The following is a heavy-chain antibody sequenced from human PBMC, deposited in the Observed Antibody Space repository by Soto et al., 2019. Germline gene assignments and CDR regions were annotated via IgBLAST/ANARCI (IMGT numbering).Heavy chain of an antibody. CDR1: GGSISSGGYY. D-gene: IGHD5-18*01. CDR3: ASHYGYGYYGMDV. V-gene: IGHV4-31*03. Sequence: STTLSLTCTFSGGSISSGGYYWSWIRQHPGKGLEWIGYIYYSGSTYYNPSLKSRVTISVDTSKNQFSLKLSSVTAADTAVYYCASHYGYGYYGMDVWGQGTTVTVSS. J-gene: IGHJ6*02. CDR2: IYYSGST.